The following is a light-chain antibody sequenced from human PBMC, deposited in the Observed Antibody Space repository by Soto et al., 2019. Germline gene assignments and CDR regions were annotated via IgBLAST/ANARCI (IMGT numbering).Light chain of an antibody. J-gene: IGKJ3*01. CDR3: QKYNSAPLLT. V-gene: IGKV1-27*01. Sequence: DIQMTQSPSSLSASVGDRVTITCRASQCISNYLAWYQQKPGKVPKLLIYGASTLQSGVPSRFSGSGSGTDFTLTISSLQPEDVATYYCQKYNSAPLLTFGPGTKVDIK. CDR2: GAS. CDR1: QCISNY.